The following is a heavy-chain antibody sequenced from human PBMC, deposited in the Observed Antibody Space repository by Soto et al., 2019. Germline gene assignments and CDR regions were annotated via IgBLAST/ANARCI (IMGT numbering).Heavy chain of an antibody. Sequence: GGSMRLYSAASGFTFSSYAMSWVRQAPGKGLEWVSAISGSGGSTYYADSVKGRFTISRDNSKNTLYLQMNSLRAEDTAVYYCAKHSSGWYGQYFQHWGQGTLVTVSS. D-gene: IGHD6-19*01. V-gene: IGHV3-23*01. CDR1: GFTFSSYA. CDR3: AKHSSGWYGQYFQH. CDR2: ISGSGGST. J-gene: IGHJ1*01.